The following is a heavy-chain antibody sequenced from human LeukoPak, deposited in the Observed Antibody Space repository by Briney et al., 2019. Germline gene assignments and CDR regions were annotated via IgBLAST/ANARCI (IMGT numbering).Heavy chain of an antibody. Sequence: GASVKVSCMASGGTFSSYAISWVRQAPGQGLEWVGRIIPILGIANYAQKFQGRVTITADKSTSTAYMELSSLRSEDTAVYYCAKGSAGTTPGLLDYWGQGNLVTVSS. CDR1: GGTFSSYA. J-gene: IGHJ4*02. CDR3: AKGSAGTTPGLLDY. V-gene: IGHV1-69*04. D-gene: IGHD1-1*01. CDR2: IIPILGIA.